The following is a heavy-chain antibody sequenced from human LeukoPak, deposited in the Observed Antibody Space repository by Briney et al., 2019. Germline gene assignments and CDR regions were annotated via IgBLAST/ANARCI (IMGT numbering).Heavy chain of an antibody. Sequence: SETLSLTCAVYGGSFSGYYWSRIRQPPGKGLEWIGEINHSGSTNYNPSLKSRVTISVDTSKNQFSLKLSSVTAADTAVYYCASMMLGDSSGYLDYWGQGTLVTVSS. CDR3: ASMMLGDSSGYLDY. CDR2: INHSGST. D-gene: IGHD3-22*01. V-gene: IGHV4-34*01. J-gene: IGHJ4*02. CDR1: GGSFSGYY.